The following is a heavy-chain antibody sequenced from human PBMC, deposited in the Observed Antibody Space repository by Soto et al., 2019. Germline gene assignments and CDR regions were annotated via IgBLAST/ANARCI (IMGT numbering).Heavy chain of an antibody. J-gene: IGHJ4*02. CDR2: IIPMSATA. V-gene: IGHV1-69*06. CDR1: GATFNSYA. CDR3: AGDLGGSGWLSYVLDY. Sequence: SVKVSCQPSGATFNSYAVSWVRRAPRQGLEWMGGIIPMSATATYARPFQARATITADKATNTAYMELTSLPSDDTAVYYCAGDLGGSGWLSYVLDYWGQGTLVTVSS. D-gene: IGHD6-19*01.